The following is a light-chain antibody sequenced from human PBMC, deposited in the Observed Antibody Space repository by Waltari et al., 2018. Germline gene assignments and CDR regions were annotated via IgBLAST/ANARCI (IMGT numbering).Light chain of an antibody. CDR3: NSRDSSGNHVV. CDR2: GKN. CDR1: SLRSYY. Sequence: SSELTQDPAVSVALGQTVRITCQGDSLRSYYASWYQQKQGQAPVLVIYGKNNRPSGIPDRCSGSSSGNTASLTITGAQAEDEADYYCNSRDSSGNHVVFGGGTKLTVL. J-gene: IGLJ2*01. V-gene: IGLV3-19*01.